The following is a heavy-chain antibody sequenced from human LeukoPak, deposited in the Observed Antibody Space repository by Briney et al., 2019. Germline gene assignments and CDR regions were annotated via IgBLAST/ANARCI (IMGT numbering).Heavy chain of an antibody. Sequence: GGSLRLSCAASGFTFYNYGMHWVRQAPGKGLEWVAVISHDGSNIHYGDSVKGRFTISRDNSKNTLYLQMNSLRVEDTAVYYCAKDPYRVVVATGNYLDPWGQGTLVTVSS. CDR2: ISHDGSNI. CDR1: GFTFYNYG. CDR3: AKDPYRVVVATGNYLDP. V-gene: IGHV3-30*18. J-gene: IGHJ5*02. D-gene: IGHD2-21*01.